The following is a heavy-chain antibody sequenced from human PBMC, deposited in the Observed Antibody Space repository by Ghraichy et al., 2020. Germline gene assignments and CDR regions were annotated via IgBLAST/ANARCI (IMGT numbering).Heavy chain of an antibody. Sequence: GGSLRLSCAASGFTFSSYSMNWVRQAPGKGLEWVSYISSSSSTKYYADSVKGRFTISRDNAKNSLYLQMNSLRDEDTAVYYCARDRWGPTMTTFDFDFWGQGTLVTVSS. CDR2: ISSSSSTK. D-gene: IGHD4-17*01. CDR1: GFTFSSYS. V-gene: IGHV3-48*02. J-gene: IGHJ4*02. CDR3: ARDRWGPTMTTFDFDF.